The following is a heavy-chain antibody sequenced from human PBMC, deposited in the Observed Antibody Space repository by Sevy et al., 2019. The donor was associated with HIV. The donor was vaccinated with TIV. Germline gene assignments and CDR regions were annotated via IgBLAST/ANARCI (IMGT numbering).Heavy chain of an antibody. CDR2: ISYEGTET. J-gene: IGHJ4*01. CDR1: GFTFSSYD. V-gene: IGHV3-30-3*01. D-gene: IGHD6-13*01. CDR3: ARDGGYSIKWYPLY. Sequence: GGSLRLSCAASGFTFSSYDFHWVRQATGKGLEWVAVISYEGTETFYAASVEGRFTISRDNSKNMLSLQINSLRPEDTAVYYCARDGGYSIKWYPLYWGHGTLVTVSS.